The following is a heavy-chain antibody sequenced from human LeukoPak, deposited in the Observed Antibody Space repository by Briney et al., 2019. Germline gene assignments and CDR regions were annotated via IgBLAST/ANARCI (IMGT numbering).Heavy chain of an antibody. CDR1: GFTFSSYA. V-gene: IGHV3-23*01. CDR3: AKGGTKYYYYYMDV. CDR2: ISGGGSNT. D-gene: IGHD1/OR15-1a*01. J-gene: IGHJ6*03. Sequence: GGSLRLSRAASGFTFSSYAMNWVRQAPGKGLEWVSAISGGGSNTYYADSVKGRFTISRDNSKSTLSLQMNSLRAEDTAVYYCAKGGTKYYYYYMDVWGKGTTVTVSS.